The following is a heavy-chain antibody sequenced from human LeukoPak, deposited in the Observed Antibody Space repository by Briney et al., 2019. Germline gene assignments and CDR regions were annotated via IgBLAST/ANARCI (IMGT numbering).Heavy chain of an antibody. CDR2: VTGNSNYI. Sequence: GGSLRLSCEASGFTFNSYTMNWVRQSPGKGLEWISSVTGNSNYIFYADSVKGRFTISRDNAKNSLYLQMNSLRAEDTAVYYCARGKYYYDSSGSTTHKYYFDYWGQGTLVTVSS. V-gene: IGHV3-21*01. D-gene: IGHD3-22*01. J-gene: IGHJ4*02. CDR1: GFTFNSYT. CDR3: ARGKYYYDSSGSTTHKYYFDY.